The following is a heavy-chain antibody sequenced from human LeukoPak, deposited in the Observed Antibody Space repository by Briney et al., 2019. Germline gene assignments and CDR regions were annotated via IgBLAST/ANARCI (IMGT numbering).Heavy chain of an antibody. D-gene: IGHD2-15*01. CDR1: GFTFSDYS. Sequence: GGSLRLSCTASGFTFSDYSMNWVRQAPGKGLEWVSYISSSSNIIHYADSMKGRFTISRDNAKNSLYLQMNSLRAEDTAVYYCARDPEDIDYWGQGTLVTVSS. V-gene: IGHV3-48*01. CDR3: ARDPEDIDY. J-gene: IGHJ4*02. CDR2: ISSSSNII.